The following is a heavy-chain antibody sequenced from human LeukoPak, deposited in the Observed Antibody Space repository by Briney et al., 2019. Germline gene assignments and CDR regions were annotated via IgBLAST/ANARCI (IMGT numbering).Heavy chain of an antibody. Sequence: SETLSLTCTVSGGSISSGSYYWSWIRQPAGKGLEWIGRIYTSGNTNYNPSLKSRVTISIDTSKNQFSLKLSSVTAADTAVYYCARDSPYVWGSYRPFDYWGQGTLVTVSS. D-gene: IGHD3-16*02. CDR3: ARDSPYVWGSYRPFDY. V-gene: IGHV4-61*02. CDR2: IYTSGNT. J-gene: IGHJ4*02. CDR1: GGSISSGSYY.